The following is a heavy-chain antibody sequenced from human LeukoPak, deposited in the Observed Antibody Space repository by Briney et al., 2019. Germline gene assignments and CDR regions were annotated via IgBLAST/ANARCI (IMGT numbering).Heavy chain of an antibody. CDR2: IVVGSGNT. J-gene: IGHJ4*02. V-gene: IGHV1-58*02. CDR1: GFTFTSSA. Sequence: GTSVKVSCKASGFTFTSSAMQWVRQARGQRLEWIGWIVVGSGNTNYAQKFQERVTITRDMSTSTTYMELSSLRSEDTAVYYCAREVREYQLLGSIDYWGQGTLVTVSS. D-gene: IGHD2-2*01. CDR3: AREVREYQLLGSIDY.